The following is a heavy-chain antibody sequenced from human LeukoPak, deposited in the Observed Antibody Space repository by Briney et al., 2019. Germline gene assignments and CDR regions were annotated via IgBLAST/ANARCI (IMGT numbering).Heavy chain of an antibody. CDR1: GGTFSSYA. Sequence: ASVKVSCKASGGTFSSYAISWVRQAPGQGLEWMGGIIPIFGTVNYAQKFQGRVTITTDESTSTAYMELSSLRSEDAAVYYCARDTDGDGYNSENDAFDIWGQGTMVTVSS. J-gene: IGHJ3*02. CDR3: ARDTDGDGYNSENDAFDI. CDR2: IIPIFGTV. V-gene: IGHV1-69*05. D-gene: IGHD5-24*01.